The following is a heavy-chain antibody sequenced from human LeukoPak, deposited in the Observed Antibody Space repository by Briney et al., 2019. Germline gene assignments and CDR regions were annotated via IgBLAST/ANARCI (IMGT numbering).Heavy chain of an antibody. V-gene: IGHV4-38-2*02. D-gene: IGHD3-16*01. Sequence: SETLSLTCTVSGYSISSGFHWGCIRQPPGKGLEWIGTIYHGGNTDYNVSLKSRVTISVDTSKNQFSLKLTSVTAADTAVYYCARGFRGSFYVWDAYDIWGRGTMVTVSS. CDR2: IYHGGNT. CDR3: ARGFRGSFYVWDAYDI. J-gene: IGHJ3*02. CDR1: GYSISSGFH.